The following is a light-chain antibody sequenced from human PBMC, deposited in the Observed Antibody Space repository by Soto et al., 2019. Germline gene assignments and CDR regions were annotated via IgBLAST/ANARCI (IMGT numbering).Light chain of an antibody. CDR3: QQRGNWPIT. V-gene: IGKV3-11*01. CDR1: QSFSSY. Sequence: EIVLTQSPATLSLSPGERATLSCRASQSFSSYLAWYQHKPGQAPRLLIYDASNRVIGVPARFTGSGSGTDFTLSISSLEPEEFAVYFCQQRGNWPITFGQGTRLELK. CDR2: DAS. J-gene: IGKJ5*01.